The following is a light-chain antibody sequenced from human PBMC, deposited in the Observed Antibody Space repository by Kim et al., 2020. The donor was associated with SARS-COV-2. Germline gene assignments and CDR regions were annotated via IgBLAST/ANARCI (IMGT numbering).Light chain of an antibody. CDR2: KES. V-gene: IGKV1-5*03. J-gene: IGKJ1*01. Sequence: DIQMSQSPSTLSASVGDRVTITCRASQSISSWLAWYQQKPGKAPKLLIYKESNLESGVSSRFSGSGSGTEFTLTISSLQPDDFATYYCQHSNIYPWTLVPGTKV. CDR1: QSISSW. CDR3: QHSNIYPWT.